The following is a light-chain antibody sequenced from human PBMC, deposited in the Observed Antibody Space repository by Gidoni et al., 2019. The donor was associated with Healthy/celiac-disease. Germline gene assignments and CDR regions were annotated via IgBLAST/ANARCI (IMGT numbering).Light chain of an antibody. CDR2: QNS. CDR3: QAWDSSTVV. V-gene: IGLV3-1*01. J-gene: IGLJ2*01. Sequence: SYVLPQPPTVSVSPGQTASLTCSGHKLGDKYACWYQKKPGQSPGLVIYQNSRRPSGIPERFSGSNSGNTATLTISGTQAMDEADYYCQAWDSSTVVFGGGTKLTVL. CDR1: KLGDKY.